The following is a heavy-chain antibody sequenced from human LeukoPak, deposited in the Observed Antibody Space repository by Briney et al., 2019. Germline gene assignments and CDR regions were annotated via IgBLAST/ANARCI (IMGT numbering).Heavy chain of an antibody. Sequence: GGSLRLSCAASGFTFSSYWMSWVRQAPGKGLEWVANIKQDGSEKYYVDSVKGRFTISRDNAKNSLYLQMNSLRAKDTAVYYCARDIVGAMVNGAFDIWGQGTMVTVSS. V-gene: IGHV3-7*01. J-gene: IGHJ3*02. CDR1: GFTFSSYW. CDR3: ARDIVGAMVNGAFDI. CDR2: IKQDGSEK. D-gene: IGHD1-26*01.